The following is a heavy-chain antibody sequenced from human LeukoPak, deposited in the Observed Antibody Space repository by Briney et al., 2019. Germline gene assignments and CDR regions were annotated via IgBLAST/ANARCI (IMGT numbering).Heavy chain of an antibody. Sequence: GGTLRLSCAASGFTFSSYWMSWVRQAPGKGLEWVANIKQDGSEKYYADSVKGRFTISRDNAKNSLYLQMNSLRAEDTAVYYCARDRGYCSSASCYWWFDPWGQGTLVTVSS. CDR3: ARDRGYCSSASCYWWFDP. CDR2: IKQDGSEK. D-gene: IGHD2-2*01. J-gene: IGHJ5*02. CDR1: GFTFSSYW. V-gene: IGHV3-7*01.